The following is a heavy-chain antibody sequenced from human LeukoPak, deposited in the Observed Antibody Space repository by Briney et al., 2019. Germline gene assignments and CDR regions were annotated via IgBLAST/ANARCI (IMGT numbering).Heavy chain of an antibody. CDR2: IYTSGST. V-gene: IGHV4-4*07. CDR1: GGSISSYY. Sequence: PSETLSLTCTVSGGSISSYYWSWIRQPAGKGLEWIGRIYTSGSTNYNPSLKSRVTMSVDTSKNQFSLKLSSVTAADTAVYYCARGGQRDFWSGLQVYHYYYYMDVWGKGTTVTVSS. J-gene: IGHJ6*03. CDR3: ARGGQRDFWSGLQVYHYYYYMDV. D-gene: IGHD3-3*01.